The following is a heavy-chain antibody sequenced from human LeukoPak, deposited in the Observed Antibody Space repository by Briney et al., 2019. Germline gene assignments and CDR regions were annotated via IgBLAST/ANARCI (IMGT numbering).Heavy chain of an antibody. CDR3: ARYDPGYSSSGFDY. D-gene: IGHD6-13*01. CDR2: INPNSGGT. Sequence: ASVKVSCKASGYTFTGYYMHWVRQAPGQGLEWMGWINPNSGGTSYAQKFQGRVTMTRDTSISTAYMELSRLRSDDTAVYYCARYDPGYSSSGFDYWGQGTLVTVSS. J-gene: IGHJ4*02. V-gene: IGHV1-2*02. CDR1: GYTFTGYY.